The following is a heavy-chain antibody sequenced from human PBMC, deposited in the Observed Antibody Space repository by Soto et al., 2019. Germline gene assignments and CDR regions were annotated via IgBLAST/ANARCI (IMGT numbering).Heavy chain of an antibody. CDR2: IYYSGST. Sequence: PSETLSLTCTVSGGSISSGDYYWSWIRQPPGKGLEWIGYIYYSGSTYYNPSLKSRVTISVDTSKNQFSLKLSSVTAADTAVYYCARGIKYGDYSRCFDPWGPGTLVTVSS. D-gene: IGHD4-17*01. J-gene: IGHJ5*02. CDR1: GGSISSGDYY. V-gene: IGHV4-30-4*01. CDR3: ARGIKYGDYSRCFDP.